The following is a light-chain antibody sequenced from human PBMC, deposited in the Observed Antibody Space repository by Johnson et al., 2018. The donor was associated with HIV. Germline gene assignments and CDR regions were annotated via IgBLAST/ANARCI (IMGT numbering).Light chain of an antibody. CDR3: GTWDSSLSAAV. V-gene: IGLV1-51*01. Sequence: QSVLTQPPSVSAAPGQKVTISCSGSSSNIGNNYVSWYQQLPGTAPKLLIYDNNKRPSGIPDRFSGSKSGTSATLGITGLPTGDEADYYCGTWDSSLSAAVFGTGTKVTVL. J-gene: IGLJ1*01. CDR1: SSNIGNNY. CDR2: DNN.